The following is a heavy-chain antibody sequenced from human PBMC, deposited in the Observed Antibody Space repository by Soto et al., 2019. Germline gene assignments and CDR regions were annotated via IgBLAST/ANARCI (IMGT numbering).Heavy chain of an antibody. D-gene: IGHD6-19*01. V-gene: IGHV4-34*01. CDR3: ARDKLLNSSGWLDWFDP. CDR2: INHSGST. CDR1: GGSFSGYY. J-gene: IGHJ5*02. Sequence: QVQLQQWGAGLLKPSETLSLTCAVYGGSFSGYYWSWIRQPPGKGLECIGEINHSGSTNYNPSLKSRVTISVDTSKNQFSLKLTSVTAADTAVYYCARDKLLNSSGWLDWFDPWGQGPLVSVSS.